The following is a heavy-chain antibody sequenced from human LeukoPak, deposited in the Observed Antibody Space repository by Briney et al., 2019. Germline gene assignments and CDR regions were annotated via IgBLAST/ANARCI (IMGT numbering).Heavy chain of an antibody. J-gene: IGHJ4*02. CDR2: IYPGDSDT. D-gene: IGHD2-2*01. CDR1: GYSFTSYW. Sequence: GESLKISCKGSGYSFTSYWIGWVRQMPGKGLEWMGIIYPGDSDTRYSPSFQGQVTISADKSISTAYLQWSSLKASDTAMYYCARRYCSSTSCPKGPFDYWGQGTLVTVSS. CDR3: ARRYCSSTSCPKGPFDY. V-gene: IGHV5-51*01.